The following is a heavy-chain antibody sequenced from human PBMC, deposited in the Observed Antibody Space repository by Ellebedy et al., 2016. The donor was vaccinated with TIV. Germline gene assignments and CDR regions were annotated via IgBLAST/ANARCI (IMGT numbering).Heavy chain of an antibody. Sequence: ASVKVSCKASGYTFTSYYMHWVRQAPGQGLEWMGWINPNSGGTNYAQKFQGRVTMTRDTSIGTAYMELSRLRSGDTALYYCARGASSGWYGMDVWGQGTTVTVSS. J-gene: IGHJ6*02. CDR3: ARGASSGWYGMDV. CDR1: GYTFTSYY. D-gene: IGHD6-19*01. V-gene: IGHV1-2*02. CDR2: INPNSGGT.